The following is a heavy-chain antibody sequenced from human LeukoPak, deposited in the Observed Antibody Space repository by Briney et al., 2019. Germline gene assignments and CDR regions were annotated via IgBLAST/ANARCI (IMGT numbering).Heavy chain of an antibody. D-gene: IGHD2-15*01. J-gene: IGHJ4*01. CDR2: ISLKSGDT. V-gene: IGHV1-2*02. Sequence: VASVKVSCKASGNTFTDYYMHWVRQAPGQGPEWMGWISLKSGDTKYAQKFQGRVTMTRDTSISTAYMELISLRSDDTAVYYCARGYCDSSTCYSFGYWGQGTLVTVSS. CDR3: ARGYCDSSTCYSFGY. CDR1: GNTFTDYY.